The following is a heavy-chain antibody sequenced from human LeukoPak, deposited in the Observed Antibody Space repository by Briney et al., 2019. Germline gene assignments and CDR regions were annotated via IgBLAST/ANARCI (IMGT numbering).Heavy chain of an antibody. CDR3: ARQPMIRGVNVFDS. J-gene: IGHJ4*02. D-gene: IGHD3-10*01. CDR2: ISSTGSSI. V-gene: IGHV3-11*01. Sequence: GGSLRLSCAASGFTFGDFYMTWTRQAPGKGPEWVSFISSTGSSIYYADSVKGRFTISRDNDENSLFLHMTSLRVEDTAVYYCARQPMIRGVNVFDSWGQGTLAIVSS. CDR1: GFTFGDFY.